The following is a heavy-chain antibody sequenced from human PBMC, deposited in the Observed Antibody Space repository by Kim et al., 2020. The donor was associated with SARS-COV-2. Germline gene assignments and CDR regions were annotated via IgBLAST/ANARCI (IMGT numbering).Heavy chain of an antibody. D-gene: IGHD2-2*01. CDR1: GFTFSSYA. V-gene: IGHV3-30-3*01. CDR3: ARTPPYCSSTSCKPIGMDV. CDR2: ISYDGSNK. Sequence: GGSLRLSCAASGFTFSSYAMHWVRQAPGKGLEWVAVISYDGSNKYYADSVKGRFTISRDNSKNTLYLQMNSLRAEDTAVYYCARTPPYCSSTSCKPIGMDVWGQGTTVTVSS. J-gene: IGHJ6*02.